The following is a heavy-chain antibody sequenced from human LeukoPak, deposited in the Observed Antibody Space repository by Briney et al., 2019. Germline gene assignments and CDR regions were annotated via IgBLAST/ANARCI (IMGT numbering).Heavy chain of an antibody. Sequence: GGSLRLSCAASGFTFSSYAMSWVRQAPGKGLEWVSAISGSGGSTYYADSVKGRFTISRDNSKNTLYLQMNSLRAEDTAVYYCASQGANSGYYFDDWGQGTLVTVSS. J-gene: IGHJ4*02. CDR3: ASQGANSGYYFDD. V-gene: IGHV3-23*01. CDR2: ISGSGGST. CDR1: GFTFSSYA. D-gene: IGHD7-27*01.